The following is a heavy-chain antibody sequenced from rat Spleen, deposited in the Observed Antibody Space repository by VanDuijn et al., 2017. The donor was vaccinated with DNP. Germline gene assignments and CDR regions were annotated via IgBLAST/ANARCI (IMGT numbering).Heavy chain of an antibody. Sequence: EVQLVESGGGLVQPGRSLKLSCAASGFTFSDYNMAWVRQAPEKGLEWVAILNSDGVTTYYRDSVKGRFTISRDNAKSTLYLQMDSLRSEDTATYYCARLATEGIPLHWGQGVMVTVSS. CDR3: ARLATEGIPLH. J-gene: IGHJ2*01. D-gene: IGHD1-11*01. CDR1: GFTFSDYN. V-gene: IGHV5-7*01. CDR2: LNSDGVTT.